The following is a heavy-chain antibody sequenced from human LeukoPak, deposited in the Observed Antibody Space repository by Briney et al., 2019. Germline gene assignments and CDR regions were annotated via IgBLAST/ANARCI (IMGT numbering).Heavy chain of an antibody. V-gene: IGHV3-23*01. CDR1: GFTFSSYA. D-gene: IGHD2-15*01. CDR3: AETSGGYY. CDR2: ISGDGDNT. J-gene: IGHJ4*02. Sequence: PGGSLRLSCSASGFTFSSYAMSWVRQAPGKGLEWVSTISGDGDNTYYADSVKGRFTFSRDNFKNTLYLQMNSLRVEDTAVYYCAETSGGYYWGQGTLVTVSS.